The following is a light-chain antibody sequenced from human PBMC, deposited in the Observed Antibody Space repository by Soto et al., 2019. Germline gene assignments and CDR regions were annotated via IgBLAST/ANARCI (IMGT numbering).Light chain of an antibody. V-gene: IGKV1-33*01. J-gene: IGKJ3*01. Sequence: DIQMTQSPSSLSASVGDRVTITCQASQDISNSLNWYQQKPGKAPKLLIYDASNLETGVPSRFIGSGSGTDFPSIISTLQPEVISTDYGKQYDNLHPPFGPGPKWISN. CDR3: KQYDNLHPP. CDR2: DAS. CDR1: QDISNS.